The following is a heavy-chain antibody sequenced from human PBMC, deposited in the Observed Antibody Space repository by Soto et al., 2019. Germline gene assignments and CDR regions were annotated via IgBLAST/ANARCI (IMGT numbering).Heavy chain of an antibody. Sequence: QVQLQESGPGLVKPSETLSLTCTVSGGSVSSYDLNWVRQSIGKGLEWIGRLHVSGSTNYNPSLKGRVTMSVDTSKNQFFLRLTSVTAADTAVYYCARDREWLVDFWGLGTLVTVSP. CDR3: ARDREWLVDF. D-gene: IGHD6-19*01. J-gene: IGHJ4*02. CDR2: LHVSGST. CDR1: GGSVSSYD. V-gene: IGHV4-4*07.